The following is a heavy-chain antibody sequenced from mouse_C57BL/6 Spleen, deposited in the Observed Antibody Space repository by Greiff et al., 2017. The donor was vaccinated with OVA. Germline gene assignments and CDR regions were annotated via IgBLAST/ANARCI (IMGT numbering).Heavy chain of an antibody. V-gene: IGHV3-6*01. J-gene: IGHJ2*01. Sequence: EVKLVESGPGLVKPSQSLSLTCSVTGYSITSGYYWNWIRQFPGNKLEWMGYISYDGSNNYNPSLKNRISITRDTSKNQFFLKLNSVTTEDTATYYCARDHYGSSHFDYWGQGTTLTVSS. D-gene: IGHD1-1*01. CDR1: GYSITSGYY. CDR2: ISYDGSN. CDR3: ARDHYGSSHFDY.